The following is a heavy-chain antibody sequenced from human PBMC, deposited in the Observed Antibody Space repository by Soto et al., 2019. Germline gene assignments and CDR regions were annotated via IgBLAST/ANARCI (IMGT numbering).Heavy chain of an antibody. CDR2: ISGSGGST. J-gene: IGHJ4*02. Sequence: GGSLRLSCAASGFTFSTYAMIWVRQAPGKGLEWVSAISGSGGSTYYADSVKGRFTISRDNSKNTLYLQMNSLRAEDTAVYYCAKDPFIRSWTKYFDYWGQGTLVTVSS. V-gene: IGHV3-23*01. CDR3: AKDPFIRSWTKYFDY. D-gene: IGHD6-13*01. CDR1: GFTFSTYA.